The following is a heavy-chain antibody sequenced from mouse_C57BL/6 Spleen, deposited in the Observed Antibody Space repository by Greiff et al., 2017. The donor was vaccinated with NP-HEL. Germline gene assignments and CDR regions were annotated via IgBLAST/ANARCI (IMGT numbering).Heavy chain of an antibody. V-gene: IGHV1-55*01. CDR2: IYPGSGST. CDR1: GYTFTSYW. Sequence: QVQLQQPGAELVKPGASVKMSCKASGYTFTSYWITWVKQRPGQGLEWIGDIYPGSGSTNYNGKFKSKATLAVDTSSSTAHMQLSSLASEDSAVYYWASMLNYYDSGYDNFFDYWGKGTTLRDSS. CDR3: ASMLNYYDSGYDNFFDY. J-gene: IGHJ2*01. D-gene: IGHD1-1*01.